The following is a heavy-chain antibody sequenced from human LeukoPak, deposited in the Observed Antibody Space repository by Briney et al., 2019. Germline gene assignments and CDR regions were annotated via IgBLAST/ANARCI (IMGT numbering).Heavy chain of an antibody. CDR1: GSSISSYL. CDR3: TRGILLPSSAVGGFDP. D-gene: IGHD1-26*01. J-gene: IGHJ5*02. Sequence: SETLSLTCTVSGSSISSYLWSWLRQPPGKGLEWIGHIYNTGNINDNPSLKSRVTMSLDAPNNQFSLKLSSVTTEDTAVYYCTRGILLPSSAVGGFDPWGPGILVIVSS. V-gene: IGHV4-59*01. CDR2: IYNTGNI.